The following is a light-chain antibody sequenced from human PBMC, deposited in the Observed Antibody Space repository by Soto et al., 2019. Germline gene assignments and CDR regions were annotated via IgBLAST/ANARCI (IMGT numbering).Light chain of an antibody. Sequence: QSALTQPASVSGSPGQSITISCTGTSSDVGTYNLVSWYQQHPGKAPKLIIYEVTKRPSGVSNRFSGSKSGNTASLTISGLQAEDEADYYCCSHAGSGTFEWVFVGGTKLTVL. CDR2: EVT. CDR3: CSHAGSGTFEWV. V-gene: IGLV2-23*02. J-gene: IGLJ3*02. CDR1: SSDVGTYNL.